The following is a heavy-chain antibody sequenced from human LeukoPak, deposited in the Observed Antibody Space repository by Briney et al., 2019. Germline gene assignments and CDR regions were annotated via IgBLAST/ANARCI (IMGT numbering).Heavy chain of an antibody. CDR1: GFTFSNAW. CDR3: TTERWGWSGIGGYYYYYMDV. CDR2: IKSKTDGGTT. J-gene: IGHJ6*03. D-gene: IGHD3-3*01. Sequence: PGGSLRLSCAASGFTFSNAWMSWVRQAPGKGLEWVGRIKSKTDGGTTDYAAPVKGRFTISRDDSKNTLYLQMNSLKTEDTAVYYCTTERWGWSGIGGYYYYYMDVWGKGTTVTVSS. V-gene: IGHV3-15*01.